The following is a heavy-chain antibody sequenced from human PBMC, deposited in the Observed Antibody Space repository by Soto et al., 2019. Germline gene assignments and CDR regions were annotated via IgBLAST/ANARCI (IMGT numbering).Heavy chain of an antibody. J-gene: IGHJ4*02. CDR1: GGSISSYY. CDR2: IYYSGST. CDR3: ARASLGGWYLVFDY. Sequence: SETLSLTCTVSGGSISSYYWSWIRQPPGKGLEWIGYIYYSGSTNYNPSLKSRVTISVDTSKNQFSLKLSSVTAADTAVYYCARASLGGWYLVFDYWGQGTLVTVSS. V-gene: IGHV4-59*01. D-gene: IGHD6-19*01.